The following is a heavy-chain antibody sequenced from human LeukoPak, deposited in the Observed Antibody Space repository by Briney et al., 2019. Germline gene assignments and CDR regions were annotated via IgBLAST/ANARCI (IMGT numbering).Heavy chain of an antibody. J-gene: IGHJ4*02. CDR3: ARGMYGDYGRWRGRPFFFDY. CDR1: GGSFSGYY. CDR2: INHSGST. D-gene: IGHD4-17*01. V-gene: IGHV4-34*01. Sequence: PSETLSLTCAVYGGSFSGYYWSRIRQPPGEGLEWIGEINHSGSTNYNPSLKSRVTISVDTSKNQFSLKLSSVTAADTAVYYCARGMYGDYGRWRGRPFFFDYWGQGTLVTVSS.